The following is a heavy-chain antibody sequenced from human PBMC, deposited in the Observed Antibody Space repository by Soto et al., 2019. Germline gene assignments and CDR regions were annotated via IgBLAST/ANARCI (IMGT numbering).Heavy chain of an antibody. Sequence: SETLSLTCSVSGGSVISGSYCCAWIRQPPGKGLEWIGYIYQSGTTNYNASLKSRVTISIDTSKNQFFLKLNSVTAADTAVYYCARDSSGRHDYWGQGTLVTVSS. D-gene: IGHD3-22*01. CDR1: GGSVISGSYC. V-gene: IGHV4-61*01. J-gene: IGHJ4*02. CDR3: ARDSSGRHDY. CDR2: IYQSGTT.